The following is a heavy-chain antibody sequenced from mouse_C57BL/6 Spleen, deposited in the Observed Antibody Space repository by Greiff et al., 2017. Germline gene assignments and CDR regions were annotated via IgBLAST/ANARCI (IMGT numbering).Heavy chain of an antibody. CDR2: IDPENGDT. D-gene: IGHD1-1*01. Sequence: EVKLMESGAELVRPGASVKLSCTASGFNIKDDYMHWVKQRPEQGLEWIGWIDPENGDTEYASKFQGKATITADTSSNTAYLQLSSLTSEDTAVYYCTEYYGSSWAYWGQGTLVTVSA. CDR3: TEYYGSSWAY. V-gene: IGHV14-4*01. J-gene: IGHJ3*01. CDR1: GFNIKDDY.